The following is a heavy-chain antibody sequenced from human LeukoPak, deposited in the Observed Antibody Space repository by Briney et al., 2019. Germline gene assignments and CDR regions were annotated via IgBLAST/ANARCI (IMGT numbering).Heavy chain of an antibody. CDR1: GGSISGSSYY. CDR3: ARHYGP. V-gene: IGHV4-39*01. Sequence: PSETLSLTCTVSGGSISGSSYYWGWIRQPPGTGLEWIGSIYYSGSTYYNPSLKSRVTISVDTSKNQFSLKLNSVTATYTSVYPCARHYGPWGQGTLVTVSS. J-gene: IGHJ1*01. CDR2: IYYSGST. D-gene: IGHD3-10*01.